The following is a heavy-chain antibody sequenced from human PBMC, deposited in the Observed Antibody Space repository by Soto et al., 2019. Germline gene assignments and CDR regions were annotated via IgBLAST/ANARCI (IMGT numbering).Heavy chain of an antibody. J-gene: IGHJ5*02. CDR2: IITMFNTA. CDR3: ERHYTTAVSGAGWFDT. V-gene: IGHV1-69*01. D-gene: IGHD6-19*01. Sequence: QVQLVQSGAEIKKPASSVKVSCKASGGSDVFNNYPVSWVRQAPGQGLEWMGAIITMFNTADYAQRFLGRVTITADEFTRTVYMDLTSLTSDDTAGYYCERHYTTAVSGAGWFDTWGQGTMVTVSS. CDR1: GGSDVFNNYP.